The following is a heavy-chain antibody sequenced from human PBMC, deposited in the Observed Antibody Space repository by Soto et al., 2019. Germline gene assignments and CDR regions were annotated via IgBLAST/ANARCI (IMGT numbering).Heavy chain of an antibody. V-gene: IGHV4-34*01. CDR3: ARIVVVPAALNWFDP. J-gene: IGHJ5*02. CDR2: INHSGST. Sequence: QVQLQQWGAGLLKPSETLSLTCAVYGGSFSGYYWSWIRQPPGKGLEWIGEINHSGSTNYDPSLKSRVTISVDTSKNHFSLKLSSVTAADTAVYYCARIVVVPAALNWFDPWGQGTLVTVSS. CDR1: GGSFSGYY. D-gene: IGHD2-2*01.